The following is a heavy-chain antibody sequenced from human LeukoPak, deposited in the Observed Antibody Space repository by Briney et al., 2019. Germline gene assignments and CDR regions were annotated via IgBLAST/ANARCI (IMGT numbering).Heavy chain of an antibody. CDR2: ITGSADST. CDR3: AKGLYSHGLFDF. D-gene: IGHD5-18*01. Sequence: GGSLRLSCAASGFTFIGYAMSWVRQAPGKGLEWVSAITGSADSTYYADSVKGRSTVSRDNSKNTLYLQMNTLRAEDTAVYYCAKGLYSHGLFDFWGQGTLVTVSS. CDR1: GFTFIGYA. J-gene: IGHJ4*02. V-gene: IGHV3-23*01.